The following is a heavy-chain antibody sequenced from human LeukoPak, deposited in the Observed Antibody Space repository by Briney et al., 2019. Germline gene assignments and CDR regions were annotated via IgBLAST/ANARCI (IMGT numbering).Heavy chain of an antibody. J-gene: IGHJ5*02. D-gene: IGHD2-15*01. CDR3: ARDICSGGSCYSHWFDP. V-gene: IGHV1-46*01. CDR1: GYTFTSYY. CDR2: INPSGCST. Sequence: ASVKVSCKASGYTFTSYYMHWVRQAPGQGREGMGIINPSGCSTSYAQKFQGRVTMTRDMSTSTVYMELSSLRSEDTAVYYCARDICSGGSCYSHWFDPWGQGTLVTVSS.